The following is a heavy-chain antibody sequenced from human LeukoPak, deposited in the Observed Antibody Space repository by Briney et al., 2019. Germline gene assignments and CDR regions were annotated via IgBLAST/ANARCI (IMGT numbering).Heavy chain of an antibody. CDR1: GGSFSGYY. CDR3: ARALYTGTYLHSFDI. CDR2: IFYSGNT. V-gene: IGHV4-59*01. J-gene: IGHJ3*02. D-gene: IGHD1-26*01. Sequence: SETLSLTWAVYGGSFSGYYWSWIRQPPGKGLEWIGYIFYSGNTNYNPSLESRVSILVDTSKNQFSLKLTSVTAADTAVYYCARALYTGTYLHSFDIWGQGTMVTVSS.